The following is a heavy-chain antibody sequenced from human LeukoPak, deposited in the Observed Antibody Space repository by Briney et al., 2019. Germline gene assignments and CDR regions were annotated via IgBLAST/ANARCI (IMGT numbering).Heavy chain of an antibody. V-gene: IGHV3-21*01. D-gene: IGHD4-17*01. CDR3: ARDPLRRHGWFDP. J-gene: IGHJ5*02. CDR1: GFTFSSYS. Sequence: GGSLRLSCAASGFTFSSYSMMWVRQAPGKGLEWVSSISSSSSYIYYADSVKGRFTISRDNAKNSLYLQMNSLRAEDTAVYYCARDPLRRHGWFDPWGQGTLVTVSS. CDR2: ISSSSSYI.